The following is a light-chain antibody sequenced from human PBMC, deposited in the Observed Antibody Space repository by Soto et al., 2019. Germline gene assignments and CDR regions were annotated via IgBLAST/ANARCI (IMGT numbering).Light chain of an antibody. V-gene: IGKV3-11*01. CDR1: QSVSSY. CDR3: QQRSNWPPWT. J-gene: IGKJ1*01. Sequence: EIVLTQSPATLSLSPGERATLSCRASQSVSSYLAWYQQKPGQAPRLLISDASNRATGIPARFSGSGSGTDFTLTISSLEPEDFAVYYCQQRSNWPPWTFGQGTKVDNK. CDR2: DAS.